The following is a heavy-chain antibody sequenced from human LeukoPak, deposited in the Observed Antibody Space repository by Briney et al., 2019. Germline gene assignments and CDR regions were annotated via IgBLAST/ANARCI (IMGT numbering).Heavy chain of an antibody. Sequence: ASVKVSCKASGYTYTGYYMHWGRQAPGQRLEWMGWINPNSGGTNYAQKFQGRVTMTRDTSISTAYMELSRLRSDDTAVYYCARGGGIASTNWFDPWGQGTLVTVSS. CDR3: ARGGGIASTNWFDP. V-gene: IGHV1-2*02. J-gene: IGHJ5*02. D-gene: IGHD6-13*01. CDR1: GYTYTGYY. CDR2: INPNSGGT.